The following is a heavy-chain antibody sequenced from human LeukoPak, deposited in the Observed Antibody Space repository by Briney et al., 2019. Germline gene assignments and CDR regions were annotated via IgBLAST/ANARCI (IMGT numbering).Heavy chain of an antibody. CDR3: ARSDYHNSGSHTVFDAFDI. Sequence: SETLSLTCTVSGGSISSYYWSWIRQPPGKGLEWIGYIDDSGNTNYNPSLKSQVTISVDKSKNQFSLKLSFVTAADTAMYYCARSDYHNSGSHTVFDAFDIWGQGTRVTVSS. CDR1: GGSISSYY. V-gene: IGHV4-59*01. CDR2: IDDSGNT. D-gene: IGHD3-10*01. J-gene: IGHJ3*02.